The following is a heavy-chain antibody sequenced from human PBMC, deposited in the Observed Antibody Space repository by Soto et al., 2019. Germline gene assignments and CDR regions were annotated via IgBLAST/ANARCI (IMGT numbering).Heavy chain of an antibody. V-gene: IGHV4-34*01. CDR1: GGSFSGYY. Sequence: PSETLSLTCAVYGGSFSGYYWSWIRQPPGKGLEWIGEINHSGSTNYNPSLKSRVTISVDTSKNQFSPKLSSVTAADTAVYYCARGGWGCTNGVCSPRYYYYYYGMDVWGQGTTVTVSS. D-gene: IGHD2-8*01. CDR2: INHSGST. CDR3: ARGGWGCTNGVCSPRYYYYYYGMDV. J-gene: IGHJ6*02.